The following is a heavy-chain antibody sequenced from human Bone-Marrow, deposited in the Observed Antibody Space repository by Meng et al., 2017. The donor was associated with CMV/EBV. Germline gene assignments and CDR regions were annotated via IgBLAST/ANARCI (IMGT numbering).Heavy chain of an antibody. CDR1: GYTFTDYY. D-gene: IGHD4-11*01. CDR2: ISPKSGGT. Sequence: ASVKVSCKASGYTFTDYYVHWVRQAPGQGLEWVGCISPKSGGTNYAQKFQGRVTMTRDTSISTAYMELSRLRSDDTAVYYCTRAPTGTDNWFDPWGQGPLVTFYS. CDR3: TRAPTGTDNWFDP. V-gene: IGHV1-2*02. J-gene: IGHJ5*02.